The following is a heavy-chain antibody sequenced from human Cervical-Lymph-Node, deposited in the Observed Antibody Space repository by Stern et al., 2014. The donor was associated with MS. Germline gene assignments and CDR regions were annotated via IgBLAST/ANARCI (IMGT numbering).Heavy chain of an antibody. V-gene: IGHV1-18*01. D-gene: IGHD4-17*01. J-gene: IGHJ4*02. Sequence: VQLVDSGPEVKKPGASVQVSCKASGYIFSSYGINWVRQAPGQGLEWMGWVSTYNGNTNYAQKFQDRVTMTTDTSTNTAYMELRSLRSDDTAVYYCAREVYGDSRRFDSWGQGALVTVSS. CDR3: AREVYGDSRRFDS. CDR2: VSTYNGNT. CDR1: GYIFSSYG.